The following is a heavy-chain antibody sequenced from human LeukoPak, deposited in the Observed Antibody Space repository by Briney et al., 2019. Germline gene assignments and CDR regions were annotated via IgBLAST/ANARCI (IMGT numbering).Heavy chain of an antibody. CDR2: ISSSGSTI. CDR3: ATSYSSSDDAFDI. D-gene: IGHD6-13*01. Sequence: GGSLRLSCAASGFTFSDYYMSWIRQAPGKGLEWVSYISSSGSTIYYADSVKGRFTISRDNAKNSLYLQMNSLRAEDTAVYYCATSYSSSDDAFDIWGQGTKVTVSS. V-gene: IGHV3-11*01. CDR1: GFTFSDYY. J-gene: IGHJ3*02.